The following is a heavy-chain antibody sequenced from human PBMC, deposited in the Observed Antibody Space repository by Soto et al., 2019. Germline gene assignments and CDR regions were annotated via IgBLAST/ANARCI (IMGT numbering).Heavy chain of an antibody. Sequence: SVKVSCKASGGTFSSYAISWVRQAPGQGLEWMGGIIPIFGTANYAQKFQGRVTITADKSTSTAYMELSSLRPEDTAVYYCARIYGDGAFDIWGQGTMVTVSS. CDR2: IIPIFGTA. CDR3: ARIYGDGAFDI. J-gene: IGHJ3*02. D-gene: IGHD4-17*01. V-gene: IGHV1-69*06. CDR1: GGTFSSYA.